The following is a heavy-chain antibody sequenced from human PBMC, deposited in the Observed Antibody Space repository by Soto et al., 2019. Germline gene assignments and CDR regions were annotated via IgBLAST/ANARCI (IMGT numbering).Heavy chain of an antibody. Sequence: QVQLVQSGAEVKKPGASVKVSCKASGYTFTSYAISWVRQAPGQGLEWMGWISAYNGNTNYAQKLQGRVTMTPDTSTSTAYMELSTRTSDDTAVYYCARDAPPEDYWGQGALVSVSS. CDR3: ARDAPPEDY. CDR1: GYTFTSYA. J-gene: IGHJ4*02. CDR2: ISAYNGNT. V-gene: IGHV1-18*01.